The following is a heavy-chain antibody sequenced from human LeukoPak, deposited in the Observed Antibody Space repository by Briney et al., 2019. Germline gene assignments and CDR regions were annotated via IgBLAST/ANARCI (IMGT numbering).Heavy chain of an antibody. D-gene: IGHD2-2*01. V-gene: IGHV3-21*01. J-gene: IGHJ5*02. Sequence: GGSLSLSRAASGFTFNNYTMSCVRQAPGKGLEWVSSISRNGISIKYVDSVKGRFTVSRDNAKNSLYLQMNSRRAEDTAVYYCARDGLPAAVANWCDPWGEGTLVTVS. CDR1: GFTFNNYT. CDR2: ISRNGISI. CDR3: ARDGLPAAVANWCDP.